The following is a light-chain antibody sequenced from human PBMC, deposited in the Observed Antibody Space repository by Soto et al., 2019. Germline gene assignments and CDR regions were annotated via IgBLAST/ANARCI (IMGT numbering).Light chain of an antibody. CDR3: CSCVGASSTGVVRV. CDR2: DVN. Sequence: QSVLTQPRSVSGSPGHSVTISCTGTSSDVGAYPYVSWYQQHPGQAPKLMIYDVNRRPSGVPDRFSGSKSGNTASLTISGLQAEDEADYYCCSCVGASSTGVVRVFGGGTKLTVL. J-gene: IGLJ3*02. V-gene: IGLV2-11*01. CDR1: SSDVGAYPY.